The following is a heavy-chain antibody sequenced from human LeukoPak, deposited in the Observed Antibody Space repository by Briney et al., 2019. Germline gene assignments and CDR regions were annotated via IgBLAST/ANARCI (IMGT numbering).Heavy chain of an antibody. CDR2: INWNSGNI. V-gene: IGHV3-9*03. J-gene: IGHJ4*02. CDR1: GFIFDDCA. D-gene: IGHD5-12*01. CDR3: AKGGGYALDVTFDY. Sequence: GGSLRLSCAASGFIFDDCAMYWVRQVPGKGLEWVSGINWNSGNIVYADSVKGRFIISRDNAKNSLYLQMNSLRADDMALYSCAKGGGYALDVTFDYWGQGTLVTVSS.